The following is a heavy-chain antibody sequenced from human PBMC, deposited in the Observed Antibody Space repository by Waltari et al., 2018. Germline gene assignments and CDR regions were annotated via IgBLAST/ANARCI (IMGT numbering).Heavy chain of an antibody. J-gene: IGHJ4*02. D-gene: IGHD6-19*01. CDR3: TRHLDSSGWYPFDY. CDR2: IRSKANSYAT. V-gene: IGHV3-73*01. CDR1: GFTFSGSA. Sequence: EVQLVESGGGLVQPGGSLKLSCAASGFTFSGSAMHWVRQASGEGLEWVGRIRSKANSYATAYAASVKGRFTISRDDSKNTAYLQMNSLKTEDTAVYYCTRHLDSSGWYPFDYWGQGTLVTVSS.